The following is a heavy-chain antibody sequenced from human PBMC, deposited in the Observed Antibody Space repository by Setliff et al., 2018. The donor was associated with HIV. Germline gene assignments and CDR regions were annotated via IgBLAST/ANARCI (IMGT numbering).Heavy chain of an antibody. CDR2: IYSGGST. V-gene: IGHV3-NL1*01. CDR1: GFTFSNYG. CDR3: ARDLRGWYMDY. D-gene: IGHD6-19*01. J-gene: IGHJ4*02. Sequence: PGGSLRLSCAASGFTFSNYGMHWVRQAPGKGLEWVSVIYSGGSTYYADSVKGRFTISRDNAKNSLYLQMNSLRAEDTAVYYCARDLRGWYMDYWGQGTLVTVSS.